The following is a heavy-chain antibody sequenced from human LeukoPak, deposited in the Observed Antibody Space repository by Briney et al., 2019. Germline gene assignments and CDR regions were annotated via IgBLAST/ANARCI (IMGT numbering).Heavy chain of an antibody. CDR2: IRPEGTTS. J-gene: IGHJ4*02. CDR1: GFSFSKYW. CDR3: ARDLDWILFDY. D-gene: IGHD3-9*01. Sequence: GGSLRLSCAASGFSFSKYWMHWVRQAPGQGLVWVSRIRPEGTTSAYADSVKGRFTISRDNAKNTLFLQMNSLSAEDTAVYYCARDLDWILFDYWGQGTLVTVSS. V-gene: IGHV3-74*03.